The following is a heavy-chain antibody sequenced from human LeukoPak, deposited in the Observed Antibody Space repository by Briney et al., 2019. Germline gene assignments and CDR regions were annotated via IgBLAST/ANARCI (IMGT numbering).Heavy chain of an antibody. CDR1: GFTFSSYW. J-gene: IGHJ4*02. CDR3: AREQTTTVTTGGYYFDY. V-gene: IGHV3-7*01. D-gene: IGHD4-17*01. Sequence: QPGGSLRLSCAASGFTFSSYWMSWVRQAPGKGLEWVANIKQDGSEKYYVDSVKGRFTISRDNAKNSLYLQMNGLRAEDTAVYYCAREQTTTVTTGGYYFDYWGQGTLVTVSS. CDR2: IKQDGSEK.